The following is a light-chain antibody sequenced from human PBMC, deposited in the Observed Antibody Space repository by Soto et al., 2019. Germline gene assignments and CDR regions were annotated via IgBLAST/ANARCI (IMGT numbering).Light chain of an antibody. CDR3: QQSYSTTWT. Sequence: IEMSQAPSSRCSCVGDRVTNTCQASQDVSNYLNWYQQKLGKAPKLLIYAASSLQSGVPSRFSGSESETDFTLTISSLLPEDFANYSCQQSYSTTWTFGQGTKVDIK. CDR1: QDVSNY. J-gene: IGKJ1*01. CDR2: AAS. V-gene: IGKV1-39*01.